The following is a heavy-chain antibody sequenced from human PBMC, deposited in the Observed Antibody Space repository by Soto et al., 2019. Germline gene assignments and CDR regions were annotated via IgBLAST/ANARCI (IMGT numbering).Heavy chain of an antibody. CDR3: AREAYYDSSGGVFAFDI. CDR1: GGSFSSSTYY. V-gene: IGHV4-61*01. J-gene: IGHJ3*02. CDR2: IYYSGST. Sequence: PSETLSLTCIVSGGSFSSSTYYGGWIRQPPGKGLEWIGYIYYSGSTNYNPSLKSRVTISVDTSKNQFSLKLSSVTAADTAVYYCAREAYYDSSGGVFAFDIWGQGTMVTVSS. D-gene: IGHD3-22*01.